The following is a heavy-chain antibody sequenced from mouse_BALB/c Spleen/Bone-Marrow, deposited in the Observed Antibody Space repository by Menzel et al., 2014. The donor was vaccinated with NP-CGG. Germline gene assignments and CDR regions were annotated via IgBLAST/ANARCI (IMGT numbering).Heavy chain of an antibody. Sequence: EVNLVDSGGGLVQPGGSLKLSCAASGFTFSSYSMSWVRQTPEKRLEWVAYISNGGGSTYYPDTVKGRFTISRDNAKNTLYLQMSSLKSEDTAMYYCARQLGLRVDYWGQGSSVTVSS. CDR3: ARQLGLRVDY. CDR2: ISNGGGST. D-gene: IGHD3-1*01. CDR1: GFTFSSYS. V-gene: IGHV5-12-2*01. J-gene: IGHJ4*01.